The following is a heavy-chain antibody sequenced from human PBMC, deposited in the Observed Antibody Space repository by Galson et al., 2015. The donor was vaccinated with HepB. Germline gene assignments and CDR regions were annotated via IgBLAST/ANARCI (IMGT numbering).Heavy chain of an antibody. V-gene: IGHV3-23*01. CDR1: GFTFTTYG. D-gene: IGHD2/OR15-2a*01. CDR3: AKRLGTSWPYFFYAMDV. J-gene: IGHJ6*02. Sequence: SLRLSCAASGFTFTTYGMSWVRQAPGKGLEWVSTINSGGGTTYYADSVRGRFTISRDNSRNTVYLQMNSLRAEDTAIYYCAKRLGTSWPYFFYAMDVWGQGTTVIVSS. CDR2: INSGGGTT.